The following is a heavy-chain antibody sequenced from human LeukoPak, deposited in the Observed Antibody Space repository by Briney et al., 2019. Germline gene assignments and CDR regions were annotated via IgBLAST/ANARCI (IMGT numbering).Heavy chain of an antibody. CDR3: AKDGSPQRFLEWLSPYYYYYGMDV. V-gene: IGHV3-30*18. CDR1: GFIFSSYG. D-gene: IGHD3-3*01. CDR2: ISYDGSNK. Sequence: GVALRHSCAASGFIFSSYGMHWVRQAPGKGLEWVAVISYDGSNKYYADSVKGRFTISRDNSKNTLYLQMNSLRAEDTAVYYCAKDGSPQRFLEWLSPYYYYYGMDVWGRGTTVTVSS. J-gene: IGHJ6*02.